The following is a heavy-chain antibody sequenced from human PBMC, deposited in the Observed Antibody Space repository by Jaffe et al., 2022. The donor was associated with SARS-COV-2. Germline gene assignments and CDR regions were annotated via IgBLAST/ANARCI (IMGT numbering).Heavy chain of an antibody. CDR1: GFTFSSYA. V-gene: IGHV3-23*01. CDR2: ISGSGGST. D-gene: IGHD3-9*01. CDR3: AKAGPIFGVDRGFLEDAFDI. Sequence: EVQLLESGGGLVQPGGSLRLSCAASGFTFSSYAMSWVRQAPGKGLEWVSAISGSGGSTYYADSVKGRFTISRDNSKNTLYLQMNSLRAEDTAVYYCAKAGPIFGVDRGFLEDAFDIWGQGTMVTVSS. J-gene: IGHJ3*02.